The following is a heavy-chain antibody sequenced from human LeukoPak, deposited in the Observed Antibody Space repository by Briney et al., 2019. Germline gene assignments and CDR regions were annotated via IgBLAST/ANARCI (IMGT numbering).Heavy chain of an antibody. V-gene: IGHV3-23*01. J-gene: IGHJ4*02. CDR1: GFTFSSYG. D-gene: IGHD2-2*01. Sequence: GGSLRLSCAASGFTFSSYGMSWVRQAPGKGLEWVSAISGSGGSTYYADSVKGRFTISRDNSKNTLYLQMNSLRAEDTAVYYCAKGHRGRYCSSTSCYAGLDYWGQGTLVTVSS. CDR3: AKGHRGRYCSSTSCYAGLDY. CDR2: ISGSGGST.